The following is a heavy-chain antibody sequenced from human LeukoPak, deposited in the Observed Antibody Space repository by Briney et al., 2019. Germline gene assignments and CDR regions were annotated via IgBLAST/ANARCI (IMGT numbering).Heavy chain of an antibody. V-gene: IGHV3-23*01. J-gene: IGHJ4*02. CDR1: GFTFSSYA. Sequence: TGGSLRLSCAASGFTFSSYAMSWVRQAPGKGLKWVSAISGSGGSTYCADSVKGRFTISRDNSKNTLYLQMNSLRAEDTAVYYCAKVVRGVKSVFDYWGQGTLVTVSS. CDR3: AKVVRGVKSVFDY. CDR2: ISGSGGST. D-gene: IGHD3-10*01.